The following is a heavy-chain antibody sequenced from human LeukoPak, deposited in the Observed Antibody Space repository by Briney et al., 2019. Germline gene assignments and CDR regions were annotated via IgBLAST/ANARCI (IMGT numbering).Heavy chain of an antibody. CDR3: ARDQMDYDFWNGYYRGAWFDP. J-gene: IGHJ5*02. V-gene: IGHV4-59*01. D-gene: IGHD3-3*01. CDR1: GTSINSSC. Sequence: SETLSLTCTVSGTSINSSCWSWIRQPPGKGLEWIGFIFYTGSTNYNPSLKSRITISVDTSKNQFSLKLSSVTAADTAVYYCARDQMDYDFWNGYYRGAWFDPWGQGTLVTVSS. CDR2: IFYTGST.